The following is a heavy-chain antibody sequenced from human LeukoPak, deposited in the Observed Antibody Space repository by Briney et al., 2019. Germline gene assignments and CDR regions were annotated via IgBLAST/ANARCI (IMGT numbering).Heavy chain of an antibody. Sequence: AASVKVSCKASGYTFTGNHMHWVRQAPGQGLEWMGWINPNSGGTNYAQKFQGRVIMTRDTSISTAYMELSRLGSDDTAVYYCARGGSTDSIHSCGGNCYFLDYWGQGTLVTVSS. J-gene: IGHJ4*02. V-gene: IGHV1-2*02. CDR2: INPNSGGT. D-gene: IGHD2-21*02. CDR1: GYTFTGNH. CDR3: ARGGSTDSIHSCGGNCYFLDY.